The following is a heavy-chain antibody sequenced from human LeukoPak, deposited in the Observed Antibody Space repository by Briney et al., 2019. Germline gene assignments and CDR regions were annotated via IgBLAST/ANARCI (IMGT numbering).Heavy chain of an antibody. Sequence: ASVKVSCKASGYTFTSYGISWVRQAPGQGLEWMGWISAYNGNTNYAQKLQGRVTMTTDTSTSTAYMELRSLRSDDTAVYYCARGLLRLGELSLLAYYFDYWGQGTLVTVSS. CDR3: ARGLLRLGELSLLAYYFDY. J-gene: IGHJ4*02. CDR2: ISAYNGNT. CDR1: GYTFTSYG. V-gene: IGHV1-18*01. D-gene: IGHD3-16*02.